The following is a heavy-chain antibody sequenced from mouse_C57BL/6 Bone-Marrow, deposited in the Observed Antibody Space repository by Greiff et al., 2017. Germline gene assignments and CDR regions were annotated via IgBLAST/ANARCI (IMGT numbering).Heavy chain of an antibody. Sequence: VHLVESGAELARPGASVKLSCKASGYTFTSYGISWVKQRTGQGLEWIGEIYPRSGNTYYNEKFKGKATLTADKSSSTAYMELRSLTSEDSAVYFCARGAYYSHYFDYWGQGTTLTVSS. CDR3: ARGAYYSHYFDY. CDR1: GYTFTSYG. V-gene: IGHV1-81*01. CDR2: IYPRSGNT. D-gene: IGHD2-12*01. J-gene: IGHJ2*01.